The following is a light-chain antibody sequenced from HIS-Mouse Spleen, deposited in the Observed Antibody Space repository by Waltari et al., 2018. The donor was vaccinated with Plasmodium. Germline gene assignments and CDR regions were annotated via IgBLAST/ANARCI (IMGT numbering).Light chain of an antibody. CDR3: CSYAGSYTYV. V-gene: IGLV2-11*01. J-gene: IGLJ1*01. CDR2: DVS. Sequence: QSALTPPRSVSGSPGQSITISCTAPSSDVGGYNYVSWSQQHPGKAPKLMIYDVSKRPSGVPDRFSGSKSGNTASLTISGLQAEDEADYYCCSYAGSYTYVFGTGTKVTVL. CDR1: SSDVGGYNY.